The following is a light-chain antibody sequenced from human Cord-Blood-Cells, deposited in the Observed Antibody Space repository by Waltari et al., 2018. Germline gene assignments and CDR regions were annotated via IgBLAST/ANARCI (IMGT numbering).Light chain of an antibody. Sequence: QSALTQPAPVSGSPAQSITISATGTSREVGGYNYVSWYQQHPGKAPKLMIYDVSNRPSGVSNRFSGSKSGNTASLTISGLQAEDEADYYCSSYTSSSTRVFGGGTKLTVL. CDR2: DVS. V-gene: IGLV2-14*01. CDR1: SREVGGYNY. CDR3: SSYTSSSTRV. J-gene: IGLJ3*02.